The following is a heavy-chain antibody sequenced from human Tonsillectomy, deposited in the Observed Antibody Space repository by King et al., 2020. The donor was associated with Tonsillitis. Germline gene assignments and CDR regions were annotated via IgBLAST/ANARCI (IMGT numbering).Heavy chain of an antibody. Sequence: QLQESGPGLVKPSETLSLTCTVSGGSISTYYWSWIRQPPGRGLEWIGYIYYSGSTNYNPSLKSRVTISVDTSKNLFSLKLSSVTAADTAVYFCARGGTWSTDYYYYYGMDVWGQGTTVTVSS. CDR2: IYYSGST. CDR3: ARGGTWSTDYYYYYGMDV. CDR1: GGSISTYY. V-gene: IGHV4-59*01. D-gene: IGHD1-26*01. J-gene: IGHJ6*02.